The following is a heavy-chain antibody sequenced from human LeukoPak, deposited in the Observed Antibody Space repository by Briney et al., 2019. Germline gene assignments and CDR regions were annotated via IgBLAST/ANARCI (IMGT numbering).Heavy chain of an antibody. D-gene: IGHD3-22*01. CDR2: IWYDGTTK. CDR3: ARSLPDSSGYDYDY. J-gene: IGHJ4*02. V-gene: IGHV3-33*01. CDR1: GFTFSSYA. Sequence: PGRSLRLSCAASGFTFSSYAMHWVRQAPGKGLDWVAVIWYDGTTKYYADSVKGRFTISRDNSKTTLYLQMNSLRAEDTAVYYCARSLPDSSGYDYDYWGQVTLVTGS.